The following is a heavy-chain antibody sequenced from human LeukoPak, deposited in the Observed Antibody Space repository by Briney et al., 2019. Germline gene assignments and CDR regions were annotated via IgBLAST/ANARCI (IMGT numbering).Heavy chain of an antibody. CDR3: ARQPAWNYYGSGSFDFDY. V-gene: IGHV4-34*01. D-gene: IGHD3-10*01. CDR1: GGSFSGHY. CDR2: INHSGST. J-gene: IGHJ4*02. Sequence: SETLSLTCAVYGGSFSGHYWSWIRQPPGKGLEWIGEINHSGSTNYNPSLKSRVTISVDTSKNQFSLKLSSVTAADTAVYYCARQPAWNYYGSGSFDFDYWGQGTLVTVSS.